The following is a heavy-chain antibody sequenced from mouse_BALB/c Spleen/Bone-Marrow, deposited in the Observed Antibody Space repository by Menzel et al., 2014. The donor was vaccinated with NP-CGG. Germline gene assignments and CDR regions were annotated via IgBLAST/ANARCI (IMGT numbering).Heavy chain of an antibody. D-gene: IGHD2-10*02. Sequence: EVQLVESGGGLVQPGDSLRLSCATSGFTFSDFYMEWVRQPPGKRLEWIAASRNKAKHYTTEYSASVKGRFIVSRDTSQSILYLQMNDLRAEDTAIYYCARDVGYGNYFVYWGQGTLVTVSA. CDR2: SRNKAKHYTT. J-gene: IGHJ3*01. CDR1: GFTFSDFY. V-gene: IGHV7-1*02. CDR3: ARDVGYGNYFVY.